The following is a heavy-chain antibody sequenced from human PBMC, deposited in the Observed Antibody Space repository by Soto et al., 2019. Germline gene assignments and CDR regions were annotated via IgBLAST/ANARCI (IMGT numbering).Heavy chain of an antibody. CDR2: ISGSGGST. Sequence: EVQLLESGGGLVQPGGSLRLSCAASGFTFSSYAMSWVRQAPGKGLEWVSAISGSGGSTYYADSVKGRFTISRDNSQNTLYLQMNSLRAEDTAVYYCAKNVGATTRFDYWGQGTLVTVSS. CDR3: AKNVGATTRFDY. D-gene: IGHD1-26*01. J-gene: IGHJ4*02. CDR1: GFTFSSYA. V-gene: IGHV3-23*01.